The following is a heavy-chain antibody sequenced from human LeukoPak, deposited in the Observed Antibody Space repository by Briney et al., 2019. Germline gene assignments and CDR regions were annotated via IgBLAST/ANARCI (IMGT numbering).Heavy chain of an antibody. J-gene: IGHJ4*02. CDR1: GYSFTSYW. Sequence: PGESLKISCKGSGYSFTSYWIGWVRQLPGKGLDWMGIIYPGDSDTSYSPSFQGQVTISADKSISTAYLQWSSLKASDTAMYYCARQLIGGATYCSGGSCRHYFDYSGQGTLVTVSS. CDR3: ARQLIGGATYCSGGSCRHYFDY. D-gene: IGHD2-15*01. CDR2: IYPGDSDT. V-gene: IGHV5-51*01.